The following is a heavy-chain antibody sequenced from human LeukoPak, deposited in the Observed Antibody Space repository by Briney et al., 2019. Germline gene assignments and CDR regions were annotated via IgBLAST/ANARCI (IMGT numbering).Heavy chain of an antibody. CDR3: ARTYYDSSGSLRWFDP. Sequence: SETLSLTCAVYGGSFSGYYWSWIRQPPGKGLEWIGEINHSGSTNYNPSLKSRVTISVDTSKNQFSLKLSSVTAADTAVYYCARTYYDSSGSLRWFDPWGQGTLVTVSS. V-gene: IGHV4-34*01. CDR2: INHSGST. J-gene: IGHJ5*02. D-gene: IGHD3-22*01. CDR1: GGSFSGYY.